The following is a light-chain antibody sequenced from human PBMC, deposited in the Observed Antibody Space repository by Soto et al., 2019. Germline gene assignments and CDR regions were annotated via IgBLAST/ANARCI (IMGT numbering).Light chain of an antibody. CDR2: GAS. V-gene: IGKV3-15*01. Sequence: IVKTQSPATLSVSPGERATLSCRASQSVSSNLAWYQQKPGQAPRLLIYGASTRATGIPARFSGSGSGTEFTLTICSLQSEDLAVYYCQQHNSWPPLTFGGGTKVEIK. CDR3: QQHNSWPPLT. CDR1: QSVSSN. J-gene: IGKJ4*01.